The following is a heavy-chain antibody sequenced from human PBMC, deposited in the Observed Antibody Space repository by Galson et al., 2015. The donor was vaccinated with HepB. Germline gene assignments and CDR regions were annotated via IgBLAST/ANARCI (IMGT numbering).Heavy chain of an antibody. CDR2: ISSSSSYT. J-gene: IGHJ3*02. CDR3: ARWAFGDYYDSSGAHDAFDI. D-gene: IGHD3-22*01. Sequence: SLRLSCAASGFAFSDYYMSWLRQAPGKGLEWVSYISSSSSYTNYADSVKGRFTISRDNAKNSLYLQMNSLRAEDTAVYYCARWAFGDYYDSSGAHDAFDIWGQGTMVTVSS. V-gene: IGHV3-11*06. CDR1: GFAFSDYY.